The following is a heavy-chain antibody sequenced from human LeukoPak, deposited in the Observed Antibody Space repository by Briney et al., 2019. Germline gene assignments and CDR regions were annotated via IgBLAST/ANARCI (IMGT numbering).Heavy chain of an antibody. CDR1: GGSFSGYY. CDR3: ARTLNEGANKIDY. Sequence: SETLSLTCAVYGGSFSGYYWSWIRQPPGKGLEWIGEINHSGSTNYNPSLKSRVTISVDTSKNQFSLKLSSVTAADTAVYYCARTLNEGANKIDYWGQGTLVTVSS. D-gene: IGHD1-26*01. J-gene: IGHJ4*02. CDR2: INHSGST. V-gene: IGHV4-34*01.